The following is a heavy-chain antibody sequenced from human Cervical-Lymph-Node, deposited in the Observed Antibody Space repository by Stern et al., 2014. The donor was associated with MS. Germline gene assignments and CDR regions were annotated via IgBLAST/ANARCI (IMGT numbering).Heavy chain of an antibody. CDR3: ARTVSTWHGDLMGAAPSGYYYGMDV. D-gene: IGHD2-2*01. Sequence: VQLGVSEAEVKKPGSSVKVSCMASGGTFSRNAISCVRQAPGPGLEWGVGIIPVLITPKDAEQFQGSVIINADRSTSTVYMELTSLRSEDTAVYYCARTVSTWHGDLMGAAPSGYYYGMDVWGQGTTVTVSS. CDR1: GGTFSRNA. V-gene: IGHV1-69*06. CDR2: IIPVLITP. J-gene: IGHJ6*02.